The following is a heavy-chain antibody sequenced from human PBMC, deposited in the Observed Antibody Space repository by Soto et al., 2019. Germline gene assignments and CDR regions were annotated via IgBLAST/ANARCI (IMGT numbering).Heavy chain of an antibody. V-gene: IGHV1-18*01. J-gene: IGHJ6*02. Sequence: ASVKVSCKASGYSFTLYGIGWVRKAHGKGLEWMGWISPYNGNTYYAQKLQGRVTMTTDTSTSTVYMELRSLRAEDTAVYYCARAGGYSRTTPNPRAYDMDVWGQGTTVTVSS. CDR3: ARAGGYSRTTPNPRAYDMDV. D-gene: IGHD6-13*01. CDR1: GYSFTLYG. CDR2: ISPYNGNT.